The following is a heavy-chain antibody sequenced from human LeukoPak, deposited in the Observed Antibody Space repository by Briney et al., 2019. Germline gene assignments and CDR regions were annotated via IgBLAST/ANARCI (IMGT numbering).Heavy chain of an antibody. D-gene: IGHD3-10*01. CDR1: GYTFTNYG. CDR3: ARYNSMFRGVTTSDY. V-gene: IGHV1-18*01. CDR2: SAYNGNT. J-gene: IGHJ4*02. Sequence: GASVKVSCKASGYTFTNYGFNWVRQAPGQGLEWMGHSAYNGNTNYAQKFQDRVTTTTDTSTSTAYMELRSLRSDDTAVYYCARYNSMFRGVTTSDYWSQGTLVTASS.